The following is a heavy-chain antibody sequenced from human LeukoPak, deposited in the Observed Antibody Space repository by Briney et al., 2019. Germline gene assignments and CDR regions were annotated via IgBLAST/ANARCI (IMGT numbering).Heavy chain of an antibody. CDR2: INHSGST. J-gene: IGHJ2*01. V-gene: IGHV4-34*01. D-gene: IGHD2-2*01. CDR3: ARGPCSTSCPYWYFDL. Sequence: SETLSLTCAVYGGSFGGYYWSWIRQPPGKGLEWIGEINHSGSTNYNPSLKSRVTISVDTSKNQFSLKLSSVTAADTAVYYCARGPCSTSCPYWYFDLWGRGTLVTVSS. CDR1: GGSFGGYY.